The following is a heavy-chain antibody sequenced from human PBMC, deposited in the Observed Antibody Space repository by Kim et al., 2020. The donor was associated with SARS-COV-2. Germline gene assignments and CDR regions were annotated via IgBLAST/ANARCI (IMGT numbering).Heavy chain of an antibody. CDR1: AYSISRGYY. Sequence: SETLSLTCSVSAYSISRGYYWGWLRLPPGKGLEFIGFIYHNGFTHSNPSLKSRVTVAVDTSRNQFSLKLDSVTAADTAIYFCARGAGGHSSGLEGGFYFDHWGPGTLVSVSS. CDR3: ARGAGGHSSGLEGGFYFDH. V-gene: IGHV4-38-2*02. J-gene: IGHJ4*02. D-gene: IGHD5-18*01. CDR2: IYHNGFT.